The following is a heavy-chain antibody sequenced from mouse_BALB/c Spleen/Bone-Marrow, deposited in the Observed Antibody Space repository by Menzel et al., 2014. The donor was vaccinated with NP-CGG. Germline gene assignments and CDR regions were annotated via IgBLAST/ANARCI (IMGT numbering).Heavy chain of an antibody. CDR2: INPSNGRT. D-gene: IGHD1-1*01. CDR3: ARGGSSSFDY. V-gene: IGHV1S81*02. J-gene: IGHJ2*01. Sequence: VQLQQSGAELVKPGASVKLSCKASGYTFTSYWMHWVKQRPGQGLEWIGEINPSNGRTNYNEKFKSKATLTVDKSSSTAHMQLSSLTSEDSAVYYCARGGSSSFDYWGQGTTLTVSS. CDR1: GYTFTSYW.